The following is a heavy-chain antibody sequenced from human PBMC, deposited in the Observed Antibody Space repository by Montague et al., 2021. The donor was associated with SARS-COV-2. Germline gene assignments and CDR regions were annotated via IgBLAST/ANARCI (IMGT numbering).Heavy chain of an antibody. Sequence: SETLSLTCTVSGGSFSVYYWSWIRQPPGSGLEWIGDINYSGTANYNPSLKSRVSISVDTSKNQFTLKMNSVTAADTAMYYCAKARDVVWAARTSVAFDLWGQGTMVTVSS. V-gene: IGHV4-59*12. D-gene: IGHD2-15*01. CDR3: AKARDVVWAARTSVAFDL. J-gene: IGHJ3*01. CDR1: GGSFSVYY. CDR2: INYSGTA.